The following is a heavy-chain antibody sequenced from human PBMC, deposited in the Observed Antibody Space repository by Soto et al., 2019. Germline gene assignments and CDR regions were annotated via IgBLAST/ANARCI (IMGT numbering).Heavy chain of an antibody. J-gene: IGHJ5*02. D-gene: IGHD4-17*01. CDR3: ARVGTTVTTGSPDWFDP. V-gene: IGHV4-4*02. CDR1: SGSISSSNW. CDR2: IYHSGST. Sequence: QVQLQESGPGLVKPSGTLSLTCAVSSGSISSSNWWSWVRQPPGQVLEWIGEIYHSGSTNYNPSLKSRVTISVDKSKNQFSLKLSSVTAADTAVYYCARVGTTVTTGSPDWFDPWGQGTLVTVSS.